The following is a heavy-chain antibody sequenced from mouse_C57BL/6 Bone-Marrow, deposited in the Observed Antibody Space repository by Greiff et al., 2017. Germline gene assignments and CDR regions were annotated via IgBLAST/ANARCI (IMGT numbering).Heavy chain of an antibody. V-gene: IGHV1-85*01. J-gene: IGHJ1*03. CDR2: IYPRDGSP. CDR3: ARGIKGYVEV. CDR1: GYTFTSYD. D-gene: IGHD2-4*01. Sequence: QVQLQQSGPELVKPGASVKLSCKASGYTFTSYDINWVKQRPGQGLGWIGWIYPRDGSPKYNEKFKGKATLTVDTSSSTAYMERHSLTSEDSAVYFCARGIKGYVEVWGTGTTVTVSS.